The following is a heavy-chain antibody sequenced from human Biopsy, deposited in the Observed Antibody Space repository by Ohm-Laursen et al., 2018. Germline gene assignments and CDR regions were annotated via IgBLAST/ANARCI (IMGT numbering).Heavy chain of an antibody. D-gene: IGHD2/OR15-2a*01. Sequence: ASVKVSCKASGYTFTTYDITWVRQATGQGPEWMGWMNPISGNTGYAHRFRGRVTMTSDSSISTAYLEVSSLTFEDTAVYYCARAVRYRLLSDPWGQGTLVTVSS. J-gene: IGHJ5*02. V-gene: IGHV1-8*01. CDR1: GYTFTTYD. CDR2: MNPISGNT. CDR3: ARAVRYRLLSDP.